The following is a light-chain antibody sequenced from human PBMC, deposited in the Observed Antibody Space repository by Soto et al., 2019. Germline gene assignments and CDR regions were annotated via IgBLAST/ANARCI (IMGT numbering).Light chain of an antibody. CDR2: GAS. Sequence: EIVRTQSPATLSVSPGERATLSCRASQSVSTHLAWYQQKPGQAPRLLMYGASTRATGIPARFIGSGSGTEFTLTISSLQSEDFAVYYCQQYNKWPTYTFGQGTKLEIK. CDR1: QSVSTH. V-gene: IGKV3-15*01. J-gene: IGKJ2*01. CDR3: QQYNKWPTYT.